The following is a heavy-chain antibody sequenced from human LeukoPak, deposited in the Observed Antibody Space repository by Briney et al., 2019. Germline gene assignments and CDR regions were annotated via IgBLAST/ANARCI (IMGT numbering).Heavy chain of an antibody. V-gene: IGHV3-74*01. D-gene: IGHD3-16*01. CDR3: ARARAKSRLSQIDY. CDR1: GFTLSSSW. CDR2: INSGGSSV. J-gene: IGHJ4*02. Sequence: KPGGSLRLSCAASGFTLSSSWMHWVRQAPGKGLVWVSRINSGGSSVTYADSVKGRFTISRDNSKNTLYLQMNSLRAEDTAVYCCARARAKSRLSQIDYWGQGTLVTVSS.